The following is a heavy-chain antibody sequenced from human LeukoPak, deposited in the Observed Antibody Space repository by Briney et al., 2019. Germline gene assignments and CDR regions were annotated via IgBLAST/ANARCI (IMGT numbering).Heavy chain of an antibody. CDR3: ANVRGTVTTLTIDY. CDR1: GFTFSSYG. V-gene: IGHV3-30*02. D-gene: IGHD4-17*01. CDR2: IRYDGSNK. J-gene: IGHJ4*02. Sequence: PGGSLRLSCAASGFTFSSYGMHWVRQAPGKGLEWVAFIRYDGSNKYYADSVKGRFTISRDNSKNTLHLQMNSLRAEDTAVYYCANVRGTVTTLTIDYWGQGTLVTVSS.